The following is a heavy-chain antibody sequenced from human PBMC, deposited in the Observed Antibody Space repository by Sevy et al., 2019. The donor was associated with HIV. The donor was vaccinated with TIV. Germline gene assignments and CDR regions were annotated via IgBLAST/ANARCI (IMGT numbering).Heavy chain of an antibody. CDR2: RNHSGST. D-gene: IGHD2-2*01. CDR1: GGSFSGYY. CDR3: ASLGACSSTSCHVGNFDY. J-gene: IGHJ4*02. Sequence: SETLSLTCAVYGGSFSGYYWSWIRLPPGKGLEWIGARNHSGSTNDNPSLKSRVTISVDTSKNQFSLKVSSVTAADTAVYYCASLGACSSTSCHVGNFDYWGQGTLVTVSS. V-gene: IGHV4-34*01.